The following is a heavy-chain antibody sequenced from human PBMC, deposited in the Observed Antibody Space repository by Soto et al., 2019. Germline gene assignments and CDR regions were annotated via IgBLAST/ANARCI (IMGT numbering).Heavy chain of an antibody. J-gene: IGHJ4*02. CDR1: GYTFTSYG. V-gene: IGHV1-18*01. CDR3: ARATIWGSYRYPYYFDS. CDR2: ISAYNGNT. D-gene: IGHD3-16*02. Sequence: ASVKVSCKASGYTFTSYGISWVRQAPGQGLEWMGWISAYNGNTNYAQKLQGRVTMTTDTSTSTAYRELRSLRSDDTAVYYCARATIWGSYRYPYYFDSWGQGTLVTVSS.